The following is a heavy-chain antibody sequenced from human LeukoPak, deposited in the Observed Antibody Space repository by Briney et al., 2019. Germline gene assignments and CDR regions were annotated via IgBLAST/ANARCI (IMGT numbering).Heavy chain of an antibody. D-gene: IGHD6-6*01. CDR3: ARSPVQSYYSDV. J-gene: IGHJ6*03. CDR2: INPKSPGT. Sequence: ASVKVSCKASGYRFTGYYIHWVRQAPGQGLEWMGRINPKSPGTNYAQKFQGRVTMTRDTSISTAYMELSSLTSDDTAVYYCARSPVQSYYSDVWGIGTTVIVSS. CDR1: GYRFTGYY. V-gene: IGHV1-2*06.